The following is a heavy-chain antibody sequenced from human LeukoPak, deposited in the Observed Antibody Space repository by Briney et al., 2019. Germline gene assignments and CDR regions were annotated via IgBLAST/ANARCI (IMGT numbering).Heavy chain of an antibody. D-gene: IGHD6-19*01. Sequence: PGGSLRLSCAASGFTFSSYAMSWVRQAPGKGLEWVSAISGSGDSTYSTDSVKGRFTISRDNSKNTLYLQMNSLRAEDTAVYYCARDNRDGSGWYSVGYWGQGTLVTVSS. CDR1: GFTFSSYA. CDR2: ISGSGDST. CDR3: ARDNRDGSGWYSVGY. V-gene: IGHV3-23*01. J-gene: IGHJ4*02.